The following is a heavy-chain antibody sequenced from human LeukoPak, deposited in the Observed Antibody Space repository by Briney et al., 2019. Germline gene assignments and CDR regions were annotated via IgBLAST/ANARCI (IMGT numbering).Heavy chain of an antibody. V-gene: IGHV4-30-2*01. J-gene: IGHJ6*02. D-gene: IGHD3-3*01. CDR3: AGDLPPVGGYYPYPVGMDV. Sequence: SETLSLTCAVSGGSISSGGYSWSWIRQPPGKGLEWIGYIYHSGSTYYNPSLKSRVTMSVDTSKNQFSLKLSSVTAADTAVYYCAGDLPPVGGYYPYPVGMDVWGQGTTVTVSS. CDR2: IYHSGST. CDR1: GGSISSGGYS.